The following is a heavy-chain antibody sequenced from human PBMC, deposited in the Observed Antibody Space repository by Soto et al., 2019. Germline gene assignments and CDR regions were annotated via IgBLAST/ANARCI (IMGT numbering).Heavy chain of an antibody. D-gene: IGHD3-3*01. V-gene: IGHV1-18*04. CDR3: ARVPTPLYDFWSGLVTNKYYYYGMDV. CDR1: GYTFTSYG. J-gene: IGHJ6*02. Sequence: ASVKVSCKASGYTFTSYGISWVRQAPGQGLEWMGWISAYNGNTNYAQKLQGRVTMTTDTSTSTAYMELRSLRSDDTAVYYCARVPTPLYDFWSGLVTNKYYYYGMDVWGQGTTVTVSS. CDR2: ISAYNGNT.